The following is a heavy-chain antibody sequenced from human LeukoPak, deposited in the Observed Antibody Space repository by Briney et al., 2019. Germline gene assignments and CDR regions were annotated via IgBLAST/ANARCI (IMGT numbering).Heavy chain of an antibody. Sequence: RGESLKISCKGSGYSFSTYWIGWVRQMPGKGLEWMGIIYPGDSDTRYSPSFQGQVTILADKSFSTAYLQWSSLKASDTAMYYCARRGIAVAGTPAEYFQHWGQGTQVIVSS. J-gene: IGHJ1*01. CDR1: GYSFSTYW. D-gene: IGHD6-19*01. V-gene: IGHV5-51*01. CDR2: IYPGDSDT. CDR3: ARRGIAVAGTPAEYFQH.